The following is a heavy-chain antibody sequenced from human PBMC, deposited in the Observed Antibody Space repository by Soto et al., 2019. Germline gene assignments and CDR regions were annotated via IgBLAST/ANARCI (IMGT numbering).Heavy chain of an antibody. J-gene: IGHJ3*02. CDR2: INPNSGGT. Sequence: ASVKVSCKASGYTFTGYYMHWVRQAPGQGLEWMGWINPNSGGTNYAQKFQGWVTMTRDTSISTAYMELSRLRSDDTAVYYCARGGIVGATTGAFDIWGQGTMVTVSS. D-gene: IGHD1-26*01. CDR1: GYTFTGYY. CDR3: ARGGIVGATTGAFDI. V-gene: IGHV1-2*04.